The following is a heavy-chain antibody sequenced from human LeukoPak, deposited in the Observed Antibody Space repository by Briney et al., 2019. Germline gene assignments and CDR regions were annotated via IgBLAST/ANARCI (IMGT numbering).Heavy chain of an antibody. CDR1: GYTFTSYA. V-gene: IGHV1-3*03. D-gene: IGHD3/OR15-3a*01. CDR2: INAGNGNT. CDR3: ATPGSGMLFIDY. J-gene: IGHJ4*02. Sequence: GASVKVSCKASGYTFTSYAMHWVRQAPGQRLEWMGWINAGNGNTKYSQEFQGRVTITRDTSANTAYMELSSLRTEDTAVYYCATPGSGMLFIDYWGQGTLVTVSS.